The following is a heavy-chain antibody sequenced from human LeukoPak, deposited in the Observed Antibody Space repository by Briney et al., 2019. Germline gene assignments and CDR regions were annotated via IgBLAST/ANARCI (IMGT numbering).Heavy chain of an antibody. CDR1: GYSVSSGYY. Sequence: SETLSLTCTVSGYSVSSGYYWGWIRQPPGKGLEWIGSIYHSGSTYYNPSLKSRVTISVDTSKNQFSLKLSSVTAADTAVYYCARHVSEEKKFDPWGQGTLVTVSS. J-gene: IGHJ5*02. CDR3: ARHVSEEKKFDP. CDR2: IYHSGST. V-gene: IGHV4-38-2*02.